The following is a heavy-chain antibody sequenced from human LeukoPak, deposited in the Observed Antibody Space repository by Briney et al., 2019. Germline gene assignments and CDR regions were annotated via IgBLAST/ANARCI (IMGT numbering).Heavy chain of an antibody. Sequence: PSETLSLTCAVSGGSISSSNWWSWVRQPPRKGLEWIGEIYHSGSTNYNPSLKSRVTISVDKSKNQFSLKLSSVTAADTAVYYCARLTPLYDSSGTDYWGQGTLVTVSS. V-gene: IGHV4-4*02. J-gene: IGHJ4*02. CDR3: ARLTPLYDSSGTDY. CDR2: IYHSGST. D-gene: IGHD3-22*01. CDR1: GGSISSSNW.